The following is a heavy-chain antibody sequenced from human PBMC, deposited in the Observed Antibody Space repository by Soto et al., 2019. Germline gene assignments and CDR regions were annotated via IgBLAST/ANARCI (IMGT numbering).Heavy chain of an antibody. Sequence: GGSLRLSCAASGFTFSSYAMSWVRQAPGKGLEWVSAISGSGGSTYYADSVKGRFTISRDNSKNTRYLQMKSLRAEETAVYYCAKHPSTIFGVVRPHGDYYYYMDVWGKGTTVTVSS. D-gene: IGHD3-3*01. CDR1: GFTFSSYA. CDR2: ISGSGGST. J-gene: IGHJ6*03. V-gene: IGHV3-23*01. CDR3: AKHPSTIFGVVRPHGDYYYYMDV.